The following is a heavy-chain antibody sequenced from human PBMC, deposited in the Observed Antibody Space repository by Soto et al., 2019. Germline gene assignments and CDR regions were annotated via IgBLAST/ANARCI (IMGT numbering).Heavy chain of an antibody. J-gene: IGHJ2*01. CDR3: ARDYRLRYSGYDSDWYFDL. CDR1: GFTFSSYA. CDR2: ISSNGGST. V-gene: IGHV3-64*01. Sequence: EVQLVESGGGLVQPGGSLRLSCAASGFTFSSYAMHWVRQAPGKGLEYVSAISSNGGSTYYANSVKGRFTISRDNSKHTLYLQMGSLRAEDMAVYYCARDYRLRYSGYDSDWYFDLWGRGTLVTVSS. D-gene: IGHD5-12*01.